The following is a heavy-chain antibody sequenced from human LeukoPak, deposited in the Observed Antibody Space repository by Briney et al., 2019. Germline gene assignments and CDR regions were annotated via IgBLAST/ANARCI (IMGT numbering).Heavy chain of an antibody. CDR1: GDSISGFY. Sequence: SETLSLTCTVSGDSISGFYWSWIRQTPGKGLEWIGCIHSSGRTIYNPSLMSRVTISVDTSKNQFSLRLTSMTAADTAVYCCSRGYFDTAHSSNPFDYWGQGVLVTVS. CDR2: IHSSGRT. J-gene: IGHJ4*02. D-gene: IGHD3-22*01. V-gene: IGHV4-4*09. CDR3: SRGYFDTAHSSNPFDY.